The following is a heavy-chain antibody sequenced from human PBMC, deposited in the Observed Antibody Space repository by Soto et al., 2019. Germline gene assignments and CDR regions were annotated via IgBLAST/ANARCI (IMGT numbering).Heavy chain of an antibody. J-gene: IGHJ6*02. CDR1: GGTFSSYA. V-gene: IGHV1-69*13. D-gene: IGHD3-3*01. Sequence: ASVKVSCKASGGTFSSYAISWVRQAPGQGLEWMGGIIPIFGTANYARKFQGRVTITADESTSTAYMELSSLRSEDTAVYYCASPGSWSGYYTRMNYYYYGMDVWGQGTTVTVSS. CDR3: ASPGSWSGYYTRMNYYYYGMDV. CDR2: IIPIFGTA.